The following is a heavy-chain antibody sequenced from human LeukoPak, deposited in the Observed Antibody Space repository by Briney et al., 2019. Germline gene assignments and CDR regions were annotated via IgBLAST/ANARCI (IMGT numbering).Heavy chain of an antibody. J-gene: IGHJ4*01. CDR2: IYYTGST. D-gene: IGHD5-18*01. CDR3: ARHTALGSPLHY. CDR1: GGSISSSAYY. V-gene: IGHV4-39*01. Sequence: SETLSLTCTVSGGSISSSAYYWGWIRQPPGKGLEWIGSIYYTGSTYYNPSLKTRVTISVDTSKNQFSLKLSSVTAADTAVYYCARHTALGSPLHYWDQGTLVTVSS.